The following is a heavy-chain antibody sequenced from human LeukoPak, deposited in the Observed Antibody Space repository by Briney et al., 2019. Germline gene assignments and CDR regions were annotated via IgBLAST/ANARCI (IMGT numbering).Heavy chain of an antibody. J-gene: IGHJ6*02. D-gene: IGHD2-2*01. CDR3: ARGVIDIVVVPAAMDYYYYGMDV. Sequence: PSETPSLTCAVYGGSFSGYYWSWIRQPPGKGLEWIGEINHSGSTNYNPSLKSRVTISVDTSKNQFSLKLSSVTAADTAVYYCARGVIDIVVVPAAMDYYYYGMDVWGQGTTVTVSS. CDR1: GGSFSGYY. CDR2: INHSGST. V-gene: IGHV4-34*01.